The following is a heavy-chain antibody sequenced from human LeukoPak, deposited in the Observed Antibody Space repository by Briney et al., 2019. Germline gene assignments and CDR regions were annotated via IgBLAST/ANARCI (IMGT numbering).Heavy chain of an antibody. V-gene: IGHV3-66*01. CDR2: IYSGGYT. J-gene: IGHJ4*02. Sequence: PGESLRLSCAASGFTVSSNYMSWVRQAPGRGLEWVSVIYSGGYTNYADSVKGRFTISRDSSENTLFLQMNGLRVEDTAVYYCARDRLGYSGSYWVDYWGQGTLVTVSS. D-gene: IGHD1-26*01. CDR1: GFTVSSNY. CDR3: ARDRLGYSGSYWVDY.